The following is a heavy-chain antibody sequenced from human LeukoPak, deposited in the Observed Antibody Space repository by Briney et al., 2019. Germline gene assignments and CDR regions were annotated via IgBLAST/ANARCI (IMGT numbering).Heavy chain of an antibody. Sequence: GGSLRLSCAASGFTFNNYAMNWVRQAPGKGLEWVGRIKSKTDGGTTDYAAPAKGRFTISRDDSRNTLYLQMNSLKTEDTAVYYCTTVKGTTVVTQFAYWGQGTLVTVSS. CDR3: TTVKGTTVVTQFAY. J-gene: IGHJ4*02. V-gene: IGHV3-15*01. D-gene: IGHD4-23*01. CDR1: GFTFNNYA. CDR2: IKSKTDGGTT.